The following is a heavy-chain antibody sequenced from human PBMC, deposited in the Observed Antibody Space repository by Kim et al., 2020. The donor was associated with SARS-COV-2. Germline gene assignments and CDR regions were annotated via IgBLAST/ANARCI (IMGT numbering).Heavy chain of an antibody. CDR2: ISGSGGST. D-gene: IGHD4-17*01. CDR1: GFTFSSYA. J-gene: IGHJ6*02. Sequence: GGSLRLSCAASGFTFSSYAMSWVRQAPGKGLEWVSAISGSGGSTYYADSVKGRFTISRDNSKNTLYLQMNSLRAEDTAVYYCAKDGPHDYGDYYPEEDYYYYGMDVWGQGTTVTVSS. CDR3: AKDGPHDYGDYYPEEDYYYYGMDV. V-gene: IGHV3-23*01.